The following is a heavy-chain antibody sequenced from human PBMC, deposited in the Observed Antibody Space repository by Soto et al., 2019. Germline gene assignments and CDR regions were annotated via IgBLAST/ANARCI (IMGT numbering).Heavy chain of an antibody. CDR2: IYYSGST. CDR3: ARAVNDYVVYYFDY. V-gene: IGHV4-59*12. D-gene: IGHD4-17*01. J-gene: IGHJ4*02. CDR1: GGSISSYY. Sequence: SETLSLTCTVSGGSISSYYWSWIRQPPGKGLEWIGYIYYSGSTDYNPSLKSRVTISVDTSKNQFSLKLSSVTAADTAVYYCARAVNDYVVYYFDYWGQGTLVTVSS.